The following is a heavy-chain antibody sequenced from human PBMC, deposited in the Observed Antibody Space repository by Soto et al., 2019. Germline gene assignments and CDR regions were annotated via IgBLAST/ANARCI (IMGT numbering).Heavy chain of an antibody. CDR1: GFTFSSYG. V-gene: IGHV3-30*03. CDR3: APLSDEDDY. D-gene: IGHD2-8*01. CDR2: ISYDGSNK. J-gene: IGHJ4*02. Sequence: GGSLRLSCAASGFTFSSYGMHWVRQAPGKGLEWVAVISYDGSNKYYADSVKGRFTISRDNSKNTLYLQMNSLRAEDTAVYYCAPLSDEDDYWGQGTLVTVSS.